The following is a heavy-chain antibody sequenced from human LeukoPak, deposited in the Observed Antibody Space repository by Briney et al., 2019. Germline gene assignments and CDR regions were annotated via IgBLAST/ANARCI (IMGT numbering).Heavy chain of an antibody. CDR2: ISAYNGNT. Sequence: GASVKVSCKASGYTLTSYGISWVRQAPGQGLEWMGWISAYNGNTNYAQKLQGRVTMTTDTSTSTVYMELSRLRSDDTAVYYCAREPQHLRYFDWSNIRYWFDPWGQGTLVTVSS. V-gene: IGHV1-18*01. CDR1: GYTLTSYG. D-gene: IGHD3-9*01. CDR3: AREPQHLRYFDWSNIRYWFDP. J-gene: IGHJ5*02.